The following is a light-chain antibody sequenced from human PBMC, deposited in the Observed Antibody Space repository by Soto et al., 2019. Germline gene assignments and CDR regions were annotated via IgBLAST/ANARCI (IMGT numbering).Light chain of an antibody. V-gene: IGLV1-40*01. Sequence: QSVRTQPPSVSGAPGQRVTISCTGSSSNIGAGYDVHWYQQLPGTAPKLLIYRNSNRPSGVPDRVSGSKSGTSASLAITGLQAEDEADYYCQSYDSSLSGSVFGGGTKLTVL. CDR2: RNS. CDR1: SSNIGAGYD. J-gene: IGLJ3*02. CDR3: QSYDSSLSGSV.